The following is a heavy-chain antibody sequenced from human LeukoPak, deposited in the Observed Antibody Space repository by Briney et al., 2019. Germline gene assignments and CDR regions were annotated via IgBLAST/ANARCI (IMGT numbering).Heavy chain of an antibody. CDR3: ARGVGGWFGESNWFDP. D-gene: IGHD3-10*01. Sequence: SVKVSCKASGGTFCSYAISWVRQAPGQGLEWMGRIIPIFGTANYAQKFQGRVTITTDESTSTAYMELSSLRSEDTAVYYCARGVGGWFGESNWFDPWGQGTLVTVSS. V-gene: IGHV1-69*05. CDR1: GGTFCSYA. CDR2: IIPIFGTA. J-gene: IGHJ5*02.